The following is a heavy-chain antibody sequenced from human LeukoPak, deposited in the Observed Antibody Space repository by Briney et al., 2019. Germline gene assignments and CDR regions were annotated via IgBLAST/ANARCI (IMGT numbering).Heavy chain of an antibody. J-gene: IGHJ4*02. Sequence: ASVKVSCKASGYTFTGYYMHWVRQAPGQGLEWMGCINPDGGGTNYAEKFQGRVTMTRDTSISTAYLELSRLRSDDTAVYYCARHISRRGGSAPDFDNWGQGTLVTVSS. CDR3: ARHISRRGGSAPDFDN. D-gene: IGHD3-10*01. V-gene: IGHV1-2*02. CDR2: INPDGGGT. CDR1: GYTFTGYY.